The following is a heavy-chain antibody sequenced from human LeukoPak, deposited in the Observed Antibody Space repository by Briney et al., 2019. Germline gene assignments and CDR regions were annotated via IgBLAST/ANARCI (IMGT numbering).Heavy chain of an antibody. CDR1: GGSFSGYY. V-gene: IGHV4-34*01. D-gene: IGHD5-24*01. CDR3: ARGSRWLRQTLDY. Sequence: SETLSLACAVYGGSFSGYYWSWIRQPPGKGLEWIGEINHSGSTNYNPSLKSRVTISVDTSKNQFSLKLSSVTAADTAVYYCARGSRWLRQTLDYWGQGTLVTVSS. CDR2: INHSGST. J-gene: IGHJ4*02.